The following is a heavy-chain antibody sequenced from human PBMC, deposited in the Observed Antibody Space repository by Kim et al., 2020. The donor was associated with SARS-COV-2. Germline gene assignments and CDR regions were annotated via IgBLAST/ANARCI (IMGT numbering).Heavy chain of an antibody. CDR2: IKQDGSEK. CDR3: ARERASIAVAGTRYYYYYGMDV. V-gene: IGHV3-7*01. CDR1: GFTFSSYW. J-gene: IGHJ6*02. Sequence: GGSLRLSCAASGFTFSSYWMSWVRQAPGKGLEWVANIKQDGSEKYYVDSVKGRFTISRDNAKNSLYLQMNSLRAEDTAVYYCARERASIAVAGTRYYYYYGMDVWGQGTTVTVSS. D-gene: IGHD6-19*01.